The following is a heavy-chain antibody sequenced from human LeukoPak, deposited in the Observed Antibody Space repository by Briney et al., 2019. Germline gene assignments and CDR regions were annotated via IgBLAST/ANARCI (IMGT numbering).Heavy chain of an antibody. J-gene: IGHJ4*02. V-gene: IGHV3-30*18. Sequence: GGSLRLSCAASGFTFSSYGMHWVRQAPGKGVEWGAVISYDGSNKYYADSVKGRFTISRDNSKNTLYLQMNSLRAEDTAVYYCAKDLYYYDSSGYEVAFDYWGQGTLVTVSS. CDR2: ISYDGSNK. D-gene: IGHD3-22*01. CDR3: AKDLYYYDSSGYEVAFDY. CDR1: GFTFSSYG.